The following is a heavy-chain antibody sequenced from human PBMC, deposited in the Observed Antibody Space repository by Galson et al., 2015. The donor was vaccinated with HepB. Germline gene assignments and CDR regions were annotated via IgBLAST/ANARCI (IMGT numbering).Heavy chain of an antibody. CDR2: INPNSGGT. D-gene: IGHD3-3*01. J-gene: IGHJ4*02. CDR1: GYTFTGYY. CDR3: ARDSEMVTIFGVVHTPHFDY. Sequence: SVKVSCKASGYTFTGYYMHWVRQAPGQGLEWMGWINPNSGGTNYAQKFQGRVTMTRDTSISTAYMELSRLRSDDTAVYYCARDSEMVTIFGVVHTPHFDYWGQGTLVTVSS. V-gene: IGHV1-2*02.